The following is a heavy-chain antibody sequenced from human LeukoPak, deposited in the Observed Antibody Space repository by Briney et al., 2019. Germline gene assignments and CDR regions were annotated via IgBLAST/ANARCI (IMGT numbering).Heavy chain of an antibody. CDR1: GFTLSIVG. J-gene: IGHJ4*02. CDR3: VPHEIASTIDY. CDR2: ISHDGRNK. D-gene: IGHD2-2*01. V-gene: IGHV3-30*03. Sequence: PGWPMRLSYAAFGFTLSIVGMHRVRQPPGKLLGWASVISHDGRNKYYAGSVKGRFTISRDNFSLTLYLQMNSLRAEDTAVYYCVPHEIASTIDYWGQGTLVTVSS.